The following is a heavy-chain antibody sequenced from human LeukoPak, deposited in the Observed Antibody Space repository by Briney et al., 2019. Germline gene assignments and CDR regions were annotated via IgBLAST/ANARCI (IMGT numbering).Heavy chain of an antibody. J-gene: IGHJ6*03. D-gene: IGHD2-2*01. Sequence: PSQTLSLTCTVSGGSISSGSYYWSWIRQPAGKGLEWIGRIYTSGSTNYNPSLKSRVTISVDTSKNQFSLKLSSVTAADTAVYYCARAHFGYCSSTSCPEDPYYYYYYMDVWGKGTTVTVSS. CDR2: IYTSGST. CDR3: ARAHFGYCSSTSCPEDPYYYYYYMDV. V-gene: IGHV4-61*02. CDR1: GGSISSGSYY.